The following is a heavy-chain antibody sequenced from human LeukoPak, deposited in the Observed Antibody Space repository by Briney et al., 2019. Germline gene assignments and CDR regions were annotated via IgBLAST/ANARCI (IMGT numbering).Heavy chain of an antibody. J-gene: IGHJ4*02. CDR2: IHYNGNT. Sequence: SETLSLTCNVFGGSISRSGYYWGWIRQPPGQGLEWIGNIHYNGNTDYNPSLKSRVIISMDASKSQFSLKLSSVTAADTAVYYCATFYQLPYYFDYWGQGTLVTVSS. CDR1: GGSISRSGYY. CDR3: ATFYQLPYYFDY. V-gene: IGHV4-39*01. D-gene: IGHD2-2*01.